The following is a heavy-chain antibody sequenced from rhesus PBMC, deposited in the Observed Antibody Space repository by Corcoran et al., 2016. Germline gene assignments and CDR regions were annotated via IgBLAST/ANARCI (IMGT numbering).Heavy chain of an antibody. V-gene: IGHV4S10*01. Sequence: QVQLQESGPGVVKPSETLSLTCAVSGGSISDSYRWSWIRQPPGKGLEWIGYIYGSSTSTNYDPSLESRVTISKDTSKNQFSLKLSSVTAADTAVYYCAKGEDNIWTGYSLDSWGQGVVVTVSS. J-gene: IGHJ6*01. CDR1: GGSISDSYR. CDR2: IYGSSTST. CDR3: AKGEDNIWTGYSLDS. D-gene: IGHD3-3*01.